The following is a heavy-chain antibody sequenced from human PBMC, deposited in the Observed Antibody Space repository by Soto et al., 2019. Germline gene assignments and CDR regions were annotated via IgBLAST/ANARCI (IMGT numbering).Heavy chain of an antibody. CDR3: ARARDSTTGTRVNTMDV. Sequence: EVQLVETGGGLIQPGGSLRLSCAASGLIVSASHLSWARLAPGKGLEWVSIIYPDGNTFYADSVRGRFTISRDSSKNTVYLQMDTLRAEDTAVYYCARARDSTTGTRVNTMDVWGQGTTVTVSS. CDR2: IYPDGNT. D-gene: IGHD4-4*01. V-gene: IGHV3-53*02. J-gene: IGHJ6*02. CDR1: GLIVSASH.